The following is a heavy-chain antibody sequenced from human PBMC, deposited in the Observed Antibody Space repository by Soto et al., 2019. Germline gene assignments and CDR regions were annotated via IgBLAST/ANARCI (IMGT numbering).Heavy chain of an antibody. J-gene: IGHJ4*02. CDR3: ARDHHDFWSGYYSYFDY. CDR2: IYHSGST. CDR1: GGSISSSNW. V-gene: IGHV4-4*02. D-gene: IGHD3-3*01. Sequence: SSETLSLTXAVSGGSISSSNWWSWVRQPPAKGLEWIGEIYHSGSTNYNPSLKSRVTISVDKSKNQFSLKLSSVTAADTAVYYCARDHHDFWSGYYSYFDYWGQGTLVTVSS.